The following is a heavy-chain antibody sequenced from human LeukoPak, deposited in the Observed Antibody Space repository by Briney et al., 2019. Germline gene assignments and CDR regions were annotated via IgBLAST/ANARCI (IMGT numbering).Heavy chain of an antibody. CDR2: ITPIFGTA. J-gene: IGHJ6*03. V-gene: IGHV1-69*05. Sequence: SVKVSCKASGGTFSSYAISWVRQAPGQGLEWMGGITPIFGTANYAQKFQGRVTITTDESTSTAYMELSSLRSEDTAVYYCARAGYGISYYYYYYMDVWGKGTTVTVSS. CDR1: GGTFSSYA. D-gene: IGHD5-12*01. CDR3: ARAGYGISYYYYYYMDV.